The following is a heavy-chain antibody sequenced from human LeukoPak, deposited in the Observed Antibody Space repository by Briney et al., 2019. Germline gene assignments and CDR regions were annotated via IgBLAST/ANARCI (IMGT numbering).Heavy chain of an antibody. D-gene: IGHD6-6*01. CDR2: IRYDGSNK. CDR1: GFTFSSYG. Sequence: PGGSLRLSCAASGFTFSSYGMHWVRQAPGKGLEWVAFIRYDGSNKYYADSVKGRFTISRDNSKNTLYLQMNSLRAEDTAVYYCAKDLRYIAARTGGYWGQGTLVTVSS. CDR3: AKDLRYIAARTGGY. V-gene: IGHV3-30*02. J-gene: IGHJ4*02.